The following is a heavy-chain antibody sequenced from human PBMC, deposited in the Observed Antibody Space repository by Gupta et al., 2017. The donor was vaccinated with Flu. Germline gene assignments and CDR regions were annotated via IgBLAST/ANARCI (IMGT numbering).Heavy chain of an antibody. CDR3: ARVVASPYYYYGMDV. CDR2: MNPNSGNT. CDR1: GYTSTSYD. D-gene: IGHD3-10*01. Sequence: QVQLVQSGAEVKTPGASVKVSCKASGYTSTSYDINWVRQATGQGLEWMGWMNPNSGNTGYAQKFQGRVTMTRNTSISTAYMELSSLRSEDTAVYYCARVVASPYYYYGMDVWGQGTTVTVSS. J-gene: IGHJ6*02. V-gene: IGHV1-8*01.